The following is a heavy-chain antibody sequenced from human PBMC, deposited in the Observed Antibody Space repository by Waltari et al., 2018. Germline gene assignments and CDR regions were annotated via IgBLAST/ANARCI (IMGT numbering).Heavy chain of an antibody. CDR2: ISGSGGST. CDR1: GFTFSSYA. D-gene: IGHD5-12*01. V-gene: IGHV3-23*01. CDR3: AKGGDGYNDPWIE. Sequence: EVQLLESGGGLVQPGGSLRLSCAASGFTFSSYAMSWVRQAPGKGREWVSAISGSGGSTYYADYVKGRFTISRDNSKNTLYLQMNSLRAEDTAVYYCAKGGDGYNDPWIEGGQGTLVTVSS. J-gene: IGHJ4*02.